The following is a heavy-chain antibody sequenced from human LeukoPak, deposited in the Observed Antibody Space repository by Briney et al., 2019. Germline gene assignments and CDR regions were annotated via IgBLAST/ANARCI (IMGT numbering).Heavy chain of an antibody. D-gene: IGHD2-2*01. CDR2: ISWNSGSI. V-gene: IGHV3-9*03. Sequence: GRSLRLSCAASGFTFDDYAMHWVRQAPGKGLEWVSGISWNSGSIGYADSVKGRFTISRDNAKNSLYLQMNSLRAEDMALYYCAKDKGYLYYYYYMDVWGKGTTVTVSS. J-gene: IGHJ6*03. CDR3: AKDKGYLYYYYYMDV. CDR1: GFTFDDYA.